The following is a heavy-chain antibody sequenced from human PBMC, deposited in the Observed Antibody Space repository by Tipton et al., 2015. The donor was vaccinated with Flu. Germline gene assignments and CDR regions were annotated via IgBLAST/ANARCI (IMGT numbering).Heavy chain of an antibody. CDR3: ARGAPAGCSPTSCCPWY. CDR2: ISAYNGNT. V-gene: IGHV1-18*01. D-gene: IGHD2-2*01. CDR1: GYPFTTYG. J-gene: IGHJ4*02. Sequence: QLVQSGAEVKKPGASVKVSCRASGYPFTTYGISWLRQAPGQGLEWMGWISAYNGNTNYAQHVQGRVTLTRDTSTSTAYMELRSLGSDDTAVYYCARGAPAGCSPTSCCPWYWGQGTLVSVSS.